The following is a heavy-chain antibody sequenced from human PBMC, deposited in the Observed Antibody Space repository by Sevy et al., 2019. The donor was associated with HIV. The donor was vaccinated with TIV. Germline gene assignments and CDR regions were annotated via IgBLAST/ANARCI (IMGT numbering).Heavy chain of an antibody. Sequence: GGFLRLFCAASGFTFSTYAMSWVRQAPGKGLVWVSAISGSAGSTYYADLVKGRFTISRDKSKNTLYLQMNSLRAEDTAVYYCAKGDRTFYGLDVWGQGTTVTVSS. J-gene: IGHJ6*02. V-gene: IGHV3-23*01. CDR2: ISGSAGST. CDR1: GFTFSTYA. CDR3: AKGDRTFYGLDV.